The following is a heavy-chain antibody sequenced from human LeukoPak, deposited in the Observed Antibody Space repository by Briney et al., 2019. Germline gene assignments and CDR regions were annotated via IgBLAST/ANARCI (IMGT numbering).Heavy chain of an antibody. CDR2: INPDGSRT. Sequence: GGSLRLSCAASGFTFSNYWVHWVRQAPGKGLVWVSRINPDGSRTDYADSVKGRFTISRDNANNTLYLQMNSLRAEDTAVYFCARDLRGKSDYWGQGTLVTVSS. CDR1: GFTFSNYW. D-gene: IGHD4-23*01. J-gene: IGHJ4*02. V-gene: IGHV3-74*01. CDR3: ARDLRGKSDY.